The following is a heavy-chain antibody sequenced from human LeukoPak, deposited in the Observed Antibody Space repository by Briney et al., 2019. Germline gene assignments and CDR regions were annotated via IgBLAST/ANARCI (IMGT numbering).Heavy chain of an antibody. D-gene: IGHD3-10*01. Sequence: ASVKVSCKASGYTFTSYGISWVRQAPGQGLEWMGWISAYNGNTNYAQKLQGRVTMTTDTSTSTAYMELRSLRSDDTAVYYCAGDVGTMVRGVFDYWGQGTLVTVSS. J-gene: IGHJ4*02. CDR3: AGDVGTMVRGVFDY. V-gene: IGHV1-18*01. CDR2: ISAYNGNT. CDR1: GYTFTSYG.